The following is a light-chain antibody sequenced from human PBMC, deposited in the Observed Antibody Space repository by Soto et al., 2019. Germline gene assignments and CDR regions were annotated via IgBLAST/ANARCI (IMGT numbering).Light chain of an antibody. J-gene: IGKJ5*01. Sequence: DIVMTQSPGTLSLSPGERATLSCRASQSVGSSYLAWYQHIPGQAPRLLIYGASTRATDIPDRFSGSGSGTDFTLTISSLEPEDFGVYYCQQYGSSPDYSFGQGTRLEIK. CDR2: GAS. CDR1: QSVGSSY. CDR3: QQYGSSPDYS. V-gene: IGKV3-20*01.